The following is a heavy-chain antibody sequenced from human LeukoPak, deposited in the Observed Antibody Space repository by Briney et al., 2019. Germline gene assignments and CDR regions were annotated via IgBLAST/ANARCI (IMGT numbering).Heavy chain of an antibody. Sequence: PGGSLRLSCAASGFTFSSYGMHWVRQAPDKGLEWVAVISYDGSNKYYSDSVKGRFTISRDNSKNTLYLQMNSLRAEDTAVYYCAKDLIAAGGTGLDYWDQGTLVTVSS. D-gene: IGHD6-13*01. CDR3: AKDLIAAGGTGLDY. J-gene: IGHJ4*02. V-gene: IGHV3-30*18. CDR1: GFTFSSYG. CDR2: ISYDGSNK.